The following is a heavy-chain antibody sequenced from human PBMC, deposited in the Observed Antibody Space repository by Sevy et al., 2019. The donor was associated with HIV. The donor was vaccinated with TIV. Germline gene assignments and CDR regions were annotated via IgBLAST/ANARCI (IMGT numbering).Heavy chain of an antibody. CDR2: ITAYKDNT. V-gene: IGHV1-18*01. CDR1: GYTLNNYG. Sequence: ASVKVSCKASGYTLNNYGISWVRQAPGQGLEWIGWITAYKDNTNYAQNFQGRVTMTTDTSTSTAYMELRSLRSDDTAVYYCARVDPYYEFGDVWGQGTTVTVSS. CDR3: ARVDPYYEFGDV. J-gene: IGHJ6*02. D-gene: IGHD3-3*01.